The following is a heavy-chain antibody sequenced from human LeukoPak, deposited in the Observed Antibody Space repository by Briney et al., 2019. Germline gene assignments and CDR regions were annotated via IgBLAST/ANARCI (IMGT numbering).Heavy chain of an antibody. D-gene: IGHD6-19*01. Sequence: GGSLRLSCAASGVTFSSYEMHWVRQAPGKGLEWVAVISYDGSNKYADSVKGRFTISRDNSKNTLYLQMNSLRAEDTAVYYCALNRGSGWYFHYWGQGTLVTVSS. CDR3: ALNRGSGWYFHY. CDR1: GVTFSSYE. V-gene: IGHV3-30*03. CDR2: ISYDGSNK. J-gene: IGHJ4*02.